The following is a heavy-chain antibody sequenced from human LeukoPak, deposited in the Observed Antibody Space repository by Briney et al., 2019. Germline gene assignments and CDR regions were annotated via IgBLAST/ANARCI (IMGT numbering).Heavy chain of an antibody. CDR3: ARDPIRYFDWFYYYYGMDV. D-gene: IGHD3-9*01. CDR2: IWYEGRNK. J-gene: IGHJ6*02. Sequence: PGRSLRLSCAASGFTFSSYGMHWVRQAPGKGREWVAVIWYEGRNKYYADSVKGRFTISRDNSKNTLYLQMNSLRAEDTAVYYCARDPIRYFDWFYYYYGMDVWGQGTTVTVSS. V-gene: IGHV3-33*01. CDR1: GFTFSSYG.